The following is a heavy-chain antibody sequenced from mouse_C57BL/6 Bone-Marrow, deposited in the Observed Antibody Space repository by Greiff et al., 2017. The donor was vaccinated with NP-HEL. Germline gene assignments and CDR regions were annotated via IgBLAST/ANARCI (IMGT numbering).Heavy chain of an antibody. Sequence: EVQVVESGEGLVKPGGSLKLSCAASGSTFSSYAMSWVRQTPEKRLEWVAYISSGGDYIYYADTVKGRSTISRDNARNTLYLQMSSLKSEDTAMYYCAREGFYAMDYWGQGTSVTVSS. CDR3: AREGFYAMDY. V-gene: IGHV5S21*01. J-gene: IGHJ4*01. CDR2: ISSGGDYI. CDR1: GSTFSSYA.